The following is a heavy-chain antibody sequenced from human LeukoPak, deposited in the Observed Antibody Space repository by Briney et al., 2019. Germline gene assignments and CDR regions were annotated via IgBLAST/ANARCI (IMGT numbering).Heavy chain of an antibody. Sequence: GGSLRLSCAASGFTFSSYSVNWVRQAPGKGLEWVSSVSSSSSYIYYADSVKGRFTISRDNAKNSLYLQMNSLRAEDTAVYYCAIYYYGSGSYYDYWGQGTLVTVSS. CDR1: GFTFSSYS. D-gene: IGHD3-10*01. CDR3: AIYYYGSGSYYDY. CDR2: VSSSSSYI. V-gene: IGHV3-21*01. J-gene: IGHJ4*02.